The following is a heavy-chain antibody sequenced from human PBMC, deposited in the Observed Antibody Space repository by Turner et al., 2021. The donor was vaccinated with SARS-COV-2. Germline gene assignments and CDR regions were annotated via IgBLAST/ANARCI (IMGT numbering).Heavy chain of an antibody. CDR3: ARLRVGATIYYYHGMDA. CDR1: GAPLRRRSYY. D-gene: IGHD1-26*01. CDR2: RFYSGNT. V-gene: IGHV4-39*02. J-gene: IGHJ6*02. Sequence: QVQLQESGPGLVKSSETLSPTCTVSGAPLRRRSYYWGWIRQPPGKGLEWIGNRFYSGNTYYNESLKSRVTISMDTSANRFSRRLGSVTAADKAVYYCARLRVGATIYYYHGMDAWGQGTTVTVSS.